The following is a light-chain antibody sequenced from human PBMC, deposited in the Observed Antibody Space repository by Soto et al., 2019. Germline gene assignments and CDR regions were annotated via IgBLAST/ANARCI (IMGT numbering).Light chain of an antibody. CDR2: GAS. CDR1: QSVSSSY. V-gene: IGKV3-20*01. J-gene: IGKJ2*01. CDR3: QQYGSSQYT. Sequence: EIVLTQSPGTLSLSPGERATLSCRASQSVSSSYLAWYQQKPGQAPRLLIYGASSRATGIPDRFSGSGSGTDFTLTISRLEPADFAGYYCQQYGSSQYTFGQGTKLEIK.